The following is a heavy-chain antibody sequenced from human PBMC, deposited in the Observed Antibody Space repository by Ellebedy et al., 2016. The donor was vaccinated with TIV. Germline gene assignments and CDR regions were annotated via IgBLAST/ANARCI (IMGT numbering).Heavy chain of an antibody. CDR2: ISAYNGNT. CDR3: ARGHCSGGSCYGMDV. J-gene: IGHJ6*02. CDR1: GYTFTSYY. Sequence: ASVKVSXKASGYTFTSYYMHWVRQAPGQGLEWMGWISAYNGNTNYAQKLQGRVTMTTDTSTSTVYMELSSLRSEDTAVYYCARGHCSGGSCYGMDVWGQGTTVTVSS. V-gene: IGHV1-18*04. D-gene: IGHD2-15*01.